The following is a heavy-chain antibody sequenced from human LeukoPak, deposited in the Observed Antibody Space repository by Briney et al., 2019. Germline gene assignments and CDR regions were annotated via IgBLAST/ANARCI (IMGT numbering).Heavy chain of an antibody. D-gene: IGHD6-19*01. CDR1: GGTFSSYA. CDR3: ARDSSGDLDY. Sequence: GSSVKVSCKASGGTFSSYAISWVRQAPGQGLEWMGWISAYNGNTNYAQKLQGRVTMTTDTSTSTAYMELRSLRSEDTAVYYCARDSSGDLDYWGQGTLVTVSS. J-gene: IGHJ4*02. V-gene: IGHV1-18*01. CDR2: ISAYNGNT.